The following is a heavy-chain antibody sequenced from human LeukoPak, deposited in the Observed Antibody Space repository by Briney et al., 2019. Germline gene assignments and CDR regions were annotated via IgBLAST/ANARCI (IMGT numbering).Heavy chain of an antibody. CDR3: ARDNNDYVWGSYRYGFDP. J-gene: IGHJ5*02. CDR1: GGTFSSYG. Sequence: ASVKVSCKASGGTFSSYGVSWVRQAPGQGLEWMGGIIPFFGRADYAQKFQGRVTITADKSTSTAYMDLTSLKSEDTAVYYCARDNNDYVWGSYRYGFDPWGQGTLVTVSS. D-gene: IGHD3-16*02. V-gene: IGHV1-69*06. CDR2: IIPFFGRA.